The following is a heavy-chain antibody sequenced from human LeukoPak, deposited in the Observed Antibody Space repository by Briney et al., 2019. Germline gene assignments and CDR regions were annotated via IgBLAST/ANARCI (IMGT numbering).Heavy chain of an antibody. Sequence: GASVKVSCKASGYTFTSYGISWVRQAPGQGLEWTGWISAYNGNTNYAQKLQGRVTMTTDTSTSTAYMELRSLRSDDTAVYYCARTGPLRYFDWLGPDYWGQGTLVTVSS. CDR1: GYTFTSYG. V-gene: IGHV1-18*01. CDR2: ISAYNGNT. J-gene: IGHJ4*02. D-gene: IGHD3-9*01. CDR3: ARTGPLRYFDWLGPDY.